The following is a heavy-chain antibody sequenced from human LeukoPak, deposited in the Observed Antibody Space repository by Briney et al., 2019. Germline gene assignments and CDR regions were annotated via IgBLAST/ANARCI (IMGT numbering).Heavy chain of an antibody. Sequence: SETLSLTCTVSGVAISSYYWSWIRQPPGKGLEWIGYIYYSVSTNYNPSLKSRVTISVDTSKNQFSLKLSSVTAADTAVYYCARGEVVFDIWGQGTMVTVSS. CDR1: GVAISSYY. J-gene: IGHJ3*02. CDR3: ARGEVVFDI. CDR2: IYYSVST. V-gene: IGHV4-59*01. D-gene: IGHD6-6*01.